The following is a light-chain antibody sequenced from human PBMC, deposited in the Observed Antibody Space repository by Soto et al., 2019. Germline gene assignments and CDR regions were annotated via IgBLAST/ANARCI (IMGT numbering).Light chain of an antibody. CDR3: QQYGTSPWT. Sequence: EIVLTQSPGTLPLSPGERATLSCRASQSVSRTYLAWYQQKAGQAPRLLIYGVTSRATGIPDRFSGSGSGTDFTLTISRLEPEDFALYYCQQYGTSPWTFGQGTKVEIK. CDR2: GVT. CDR1: QSVSRTY. V-gene: IGKV3-20*01. J-gene: IGKJ1*01.